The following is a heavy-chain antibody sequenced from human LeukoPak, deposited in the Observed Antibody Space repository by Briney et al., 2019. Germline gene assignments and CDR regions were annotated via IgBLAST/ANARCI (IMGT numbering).Heavy chain of an antibody. D-gene: IGHD3-10*01. Sequence: SETLSLTCTVSGGSISIYYWNWIRQPAGKGLEWIGRIFTSGITNYNPSLKSRVTMSVDTSKNQFSLNLSSVTAADTAVYYCARESSGTYCNPLGYMDVWGKGTTVSV. J-gene: IGHJ6*03. CDR1: GGSISIYY. CDR2: IFTSGIT. V-gene: IGHV4-4*07. CDR3: ARESSGTYCNPLGYMDV.